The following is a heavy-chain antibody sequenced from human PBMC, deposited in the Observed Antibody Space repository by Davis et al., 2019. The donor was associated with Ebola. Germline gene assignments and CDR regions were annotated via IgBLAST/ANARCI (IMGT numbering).Heavy chain of an antibody. CDR1: GFTVSSNY. CDR2: IYSGGST. CDR3: ARDRSDEWLVLLDYYYGMDV. V-gene: IGHV3-53*01. J-gene: IGHJ6*02. D-gene: IGHD6-19*01. Sequence: GESLKISCAASGFTVSSNYMSWVRQAPGKGLEWVSVIYSGGSTCYADSVKGRFTISRDNAKNSLYLQMNSLRAEDTAVYYCARDRSDEWLVLLDYYYGMDVWGQGTTVTVSS.